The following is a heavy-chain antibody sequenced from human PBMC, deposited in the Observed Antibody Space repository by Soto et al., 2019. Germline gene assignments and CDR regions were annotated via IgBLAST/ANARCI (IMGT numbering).Heavy chain of an antibody. V-gene: IGHV3-7*03. CDR1: VFTSVSYW. Sequence: PGWSLRLACESSVFTSVSYWMAWVRQAPGKGLEWVANIQQDGRERHYGDSVKGRFTISRDNAKNSLYLEVNSLRAEDTAFYYGVREGRLLGAFDIWGQGTMVTVSS. CDR2: IQQDGRER. CDR3: VREGRLLGAFDI. J-gene: IGHJ3*02. D-gene: IGHD3-10*01.